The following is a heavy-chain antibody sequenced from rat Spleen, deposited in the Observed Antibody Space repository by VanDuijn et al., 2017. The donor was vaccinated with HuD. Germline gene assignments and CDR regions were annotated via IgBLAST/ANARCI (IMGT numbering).Heavy chain of an antibody. D-gene: IGHD4-6*01. CDR3: ARNWGRPYWYFDF. J-gene: IGHJ1*01. CDR1: GLSLTSNS. Sequence: QVQLKESGPGLVQPSQTLSLTCTVSGLSLTSNSVSWIRQPPGKGLEWMGVIWSNVGTDYNSAIKSRLSISRDTSKSQVFLKMNSLQTEDTAMYFCARNWGRPYWYFDFWGPGTMVTVSP. V-gene: IGHV2-47*01. CDR2: IWSNVGT.